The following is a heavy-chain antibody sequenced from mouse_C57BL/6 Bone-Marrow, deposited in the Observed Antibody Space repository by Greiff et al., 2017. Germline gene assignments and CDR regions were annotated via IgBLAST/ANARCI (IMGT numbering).Heavy chain of an antibody. CDR3: ARDYGSSYWYFDV. V-gene: IGHV1-85*01. J-gene: IGHJ1*03. CDR1: GYTFTSYD. CDR2: IYPRDGST. D-gene: IGHD1-1*01. Sequence: QVQLQQSGPELVKPGASVKLSCKASGYTFTSYDLNWVKQRPGQGLEWIGWIYPRDGSTKYNEKFKGKATLTVDTSSSTAYMELHSLTSEDSAVYFCARDYGSSYWYFDVGGTGTTVTVSS.